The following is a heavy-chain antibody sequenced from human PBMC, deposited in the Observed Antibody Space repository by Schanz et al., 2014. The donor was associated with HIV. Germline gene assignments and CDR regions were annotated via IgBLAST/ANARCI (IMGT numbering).Heavy chain of an antibody. J-gene: IGHJ3*02. Sequence: EVQLVESGGGLVQPGRSLRLSCAASGFSFDDYAMHWVRQAPGKGLEWVSGISWNSGSIGYADSVKGRFTISRDNSQDTLFLQMDSLRAEDSAIYYCAKVLTSVNGGYNFWDGFDIWGQGTMVTVSS. CDR1: GFSFDDYA. CDR2: ISWNSGSI. V-gene: IGHV3-9*01. D-gene: IGHD5-12*01. CDR3: AKVLTSVNGGYNFWDGFDI.